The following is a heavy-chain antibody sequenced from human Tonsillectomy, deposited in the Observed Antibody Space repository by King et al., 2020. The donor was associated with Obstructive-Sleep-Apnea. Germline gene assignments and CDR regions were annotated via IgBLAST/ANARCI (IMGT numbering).Heavy chain of an antibody. CDR1: GFTFTNAW. J-gene: IGHJ4*02. D-gene: IGHD2/OR15-2a*01. Sequence: VQLVESGGGLVKPGGSLRLSCAASGFTFTNAWMSWVRQAPGKGLEWVGRIKTKTDGGTADYAAPVKGRFTISRDDSKNTLYLQMDSLKTEDTAVYYCATSMGFRYYFDSWRQGTLVTVSS. CDR2: IKTKTDGGTA. V-gene: IGHV3-15*01. CDR3: ATSMGFRYYFDS.